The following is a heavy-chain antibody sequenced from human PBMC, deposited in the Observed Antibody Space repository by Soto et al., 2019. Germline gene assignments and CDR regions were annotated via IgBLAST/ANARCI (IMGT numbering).Heavy chain of an antibody. CDR2: IYYSGST. CDR3: ARHEHSGYETSIDY. V-gene: IGHV4-39*01. J-gene: IGHJ4*02. Sequence: SETLSLTCTVSGGSISSSSYYWGWIRQPPGKGLEWIGSIYYSGSTYYNPSLKSRVTISVDTSKNQFSLKLSSVTAADTAVYYSARHEHSGYETSIDYWGQGTLVTVSS. CDR1: GGSISSSSYY. D-gene: IGHD5-12*01.